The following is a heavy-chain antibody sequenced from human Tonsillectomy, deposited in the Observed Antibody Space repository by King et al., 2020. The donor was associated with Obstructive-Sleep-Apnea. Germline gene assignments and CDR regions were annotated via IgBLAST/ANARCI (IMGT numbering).Heavy chain of an antibody. V-gene: IGHV4-34*01. J-gene: IGHJ5*02. CDR1: GGSFSGYY. D-gene: IGHD4-17*01. CDR2: INHSGST. Sequence: VQLQQWGAGLLKPSETLSLTCAVYGGSFSGYYWSWIRQPPGKGLEWIGEINHSGSTNYNPSLKSRVTISVDTSKNQFSLKLSSVTAADTAVYYCARIGVTIPAGWPAWGQGTLVTVSS. CDR3: ARIGVTIPAGWPA.